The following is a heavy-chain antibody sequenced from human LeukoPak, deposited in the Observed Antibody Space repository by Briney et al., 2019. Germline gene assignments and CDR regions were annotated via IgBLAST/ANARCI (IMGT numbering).Heavy chain of an antibody. CDR1: GFTFSSYA. J-gene: IGHJ4*02. CDR2: ISGSGGST. V-gene: IGHV3-23*01. Sequence: SGGSLRLSCAASGFTFSSYAMSWVPQAPGKGLEWVAGISGSGGSTYYADSVKGRFTISRDNSKNTLYLQMNSLRAEDTAVYYCAKRTSGSSWYSSDYWGQGTLVTVSS. CDR3: AKRTSGSSWYSSDY. D-gene: IGHD6-13*01.